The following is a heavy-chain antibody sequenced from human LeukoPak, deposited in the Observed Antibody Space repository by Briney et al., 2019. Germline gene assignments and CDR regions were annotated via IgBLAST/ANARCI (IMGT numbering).Heavy chain of an antibody. V-gene: IGHV3-23*01. CDR3: AKSPSMRGELRV. J-gene: IGHJ4*02. Sequence: SGGSLRLSCAASGFTFSSYAMSWVRQAPGKGLEWVSAISGSGGSTYYADSLKGRFTISRDNSKNTLYLQMNSLRAEDTAVYYCAKSPSMRGELRVWGQGTLVTVSS. CDR2: ISGSGGST. CDR1: GFTFSSYA. D-gene: IGHD1-26*01.